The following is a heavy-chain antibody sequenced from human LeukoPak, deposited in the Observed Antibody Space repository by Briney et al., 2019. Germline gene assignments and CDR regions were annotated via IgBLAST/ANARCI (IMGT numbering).Heavy chain of an antibody. CDR1: GFTFNNYA. D-gene: IGHD2-15*01. CDR2: ISGSGGST. J-gene: IGHJ4*02. Sequence: GGSLSLSCAASGFTFNNYAMSWVRQVPGKGLEWVSAISGSGGSTYYADSVKGRFTISRDNSKNTLYLQMNSLRAEDAAVYYCAKGGHVLVVADFDYWGQGTLVTVSS. CDR3: AKGGHVLVVADFDY. V-gene: IGHV3-23*01.